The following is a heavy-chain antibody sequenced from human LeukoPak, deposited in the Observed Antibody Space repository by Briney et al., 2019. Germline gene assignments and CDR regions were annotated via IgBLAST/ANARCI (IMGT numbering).Heavy chain of an antibody. J-gene: IGHJ4*02. CDR2: IIPILGIA. Sequence: GASVKVSCKASGGTFSSYAISWVRQAPGQGLEWMGRIIPILGIANYAQKFQGRVTITADKSTSTAYMELSSLRSEDTAVYYCAREPDLYYYILTGYYSGEYYFDYWGQGTLVTVSS. CDR3: AREPDLYYYILTGYYSGEYYFDY. CDR1: GGTFSSYA. V-gene: IGHV1-69*04. D-gene: IGHD3-9*01.